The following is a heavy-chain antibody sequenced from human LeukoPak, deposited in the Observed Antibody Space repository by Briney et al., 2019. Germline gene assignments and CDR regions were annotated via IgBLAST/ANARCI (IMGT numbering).Heavy chain of an antibody. Sequence: SETLSLTCTVSGGSISSSSYYWGWIRQPPEKGLECIGSIYYIGSTYYNPSLKSRVTIYVDTSTNPFSLKLRSVTAADPAVSYCARHYGLVSGYVVYWGQGPLVTVSS. CDR1: GGSISSSSYY. CDR3: ARHYGLVSGYVVY. D-gene: IGHD5-12*01. V-gene: IGHV4-39*01. CDR2: IYYIGST. J-gene: IGHJ4*02.